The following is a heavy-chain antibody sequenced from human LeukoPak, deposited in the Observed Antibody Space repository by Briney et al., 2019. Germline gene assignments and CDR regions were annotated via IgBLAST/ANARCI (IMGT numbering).Heavy chain of an antibody. J-gene: IGHJ4*02. CDR2: IYYSGST. D-gene: IGHD2-2*01. Sequence: PSETLSLTCTVSGGSISSGDYYWSWIRQPPGTGLEWIGYIYYSGSTYYNPSLKSRVTISVDTSKNQFPLKLSSVTAADTAVYYCARSFVVPATIFDYWGQGTLVTVSS. CDR1: GGSISSGDYY. V-gene: IGHV4-30-4*08. CDR3: ARSFVVPATIFDY.